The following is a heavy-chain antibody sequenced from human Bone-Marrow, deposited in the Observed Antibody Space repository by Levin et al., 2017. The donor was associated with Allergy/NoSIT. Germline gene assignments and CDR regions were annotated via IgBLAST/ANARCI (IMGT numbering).Heavy chain of an antibody. Sequence: GESLKISCAASGFTFSSYSMNWVRQAPGKGLEWVSYISSSSSTIYYADSVKGRFTISRDNAKNSLYLQMNSLRDEDTAVYYCARDGGADPVYEYYYYGMDVWGQGTTVTVSS. D-gene: IGHD3-16*01. J-gene: IGHJ6*02. CDR2: ISSSSSTI. V-gene: IGHV3-48*02. CDR1: GFTFSSYS. CDR3: ARDGGADPVYEYYYYGMDV.